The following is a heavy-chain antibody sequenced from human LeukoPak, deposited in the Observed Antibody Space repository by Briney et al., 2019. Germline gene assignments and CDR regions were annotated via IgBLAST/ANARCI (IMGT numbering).Heavy chain of an antibody. CDR3: ARDLLRSSSRQLAPQFPFDI. Sequence: PSETLSLTCTVSGGSISSSSYYWGWIRQPPGKGLEWIGSIYYSGSTYYNPSLKSRVTISVDTSKNQFSLKLSSVTAADTAVYYCARDLLRSSSRQLAPQFPFDIWGQGTMVTVSS. D-gene: IGHD6-13*01. CDR1: GGSISSSSYY. V-gene: IGHV4-39*07. J-gene: IGHJ3*02. CDR2: IYYSGST.